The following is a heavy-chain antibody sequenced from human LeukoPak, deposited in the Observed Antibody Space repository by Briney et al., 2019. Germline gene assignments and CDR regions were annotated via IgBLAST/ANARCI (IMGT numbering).Heavy chain of an antibody. CDR1: GYTFTSYD. D-gene: IGHD4-17*01. Sequence: EASVKVSCKASGYTFTSYDINWVRQATGQGLEWMGWMNPNSGNTGYAQKFQGRVTMTRNTPISTAYMELSSLRSEDTAVYYCARGDYGDKYYYYGMDVWGQGTTVTVSS. CDR3: ARGDYGDKYYYYGMDV. CDR2: MNPNSGNT. J-gene: IGHJ6*02. V-gene: IGHV1-8*01.